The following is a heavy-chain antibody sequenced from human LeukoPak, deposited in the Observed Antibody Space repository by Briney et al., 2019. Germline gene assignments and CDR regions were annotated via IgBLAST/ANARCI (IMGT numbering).Heavy chain of an antibody. CDR2: LYYSGST. CDR1: GDSISSYY. D-gene: IGHD5-18*01. J-gene: IGHJ4*02. V-gene: IGHV4-59*12. CDR3: ARDQGYSYGRGFDY. Sequence: SETLSLTCTVSGDSISSYYWSWIRQPPGRGLEWIGYLYYSGSTNYNPSLKSRVTISVDTSKNQFSLKLSSVTAADTAVYYCARDQGYSYGRGFDYWGQGTLVTVSS.